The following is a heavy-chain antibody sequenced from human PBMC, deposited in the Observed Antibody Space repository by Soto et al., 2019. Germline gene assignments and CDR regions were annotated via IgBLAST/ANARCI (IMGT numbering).Heavy chain of an antibody. CDR3: ARGTVVSIVYYYYGMDV. CDR2: TYYRSKWYN. J-gene: IGHJ6*02. D-gene: IGHD2-15*01. Sequence: SQTLSLTCAISGDSVSSNSAAWNWIRQSPSRGLEWLGRTYYRSKWYNDYAVSVKSRITINPDTSKNQFSLQLNSVTPEDTAVYYCARGTVVSIVYYYYGMDVWGQGTTVTVSS. CDR1: GDSVSSNSAA. V-gene: IGHV6-1*01.